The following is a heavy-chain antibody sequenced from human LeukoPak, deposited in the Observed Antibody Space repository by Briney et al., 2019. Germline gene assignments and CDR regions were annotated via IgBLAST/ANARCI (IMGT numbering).Heavy chain of an antibody. V-gene: IGHV1-69*01. J-gene: IGHJ4*02. D-gene: IGHD5-18*01. CDR2: IIPILGTA. CDR3: ARDRVQLWLSGNFDY. Sequence: SVNVSCKASGGTFSSYAISWVRQAPGQGLEWMGGIIPILGTANYAQKFQGRVTITADESTSTAYMELSSLRSEDTAVYYCARDRVQLWLSGNFDYWGQGTLVTVSS. CDR1: GGTFSSYA.